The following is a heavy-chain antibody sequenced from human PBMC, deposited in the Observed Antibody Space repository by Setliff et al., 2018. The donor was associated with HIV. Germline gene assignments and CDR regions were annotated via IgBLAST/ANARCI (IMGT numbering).Heavy chain of an antibody. J-gene: IGHJ4*02. CDR1: GESFRGHF. D-gene: IGHD6-13*01. Sequence: ASETLSLTCVVNGESFRGHFWTWIRQTPGKGLQWIGEIRHSGNTNYNPSLKSRLTMSVDTSKNQFSLKLSSVTAADTAVYYCASAVGSSSWLRALDYWGQGTLVTVSS. CDR2: IRHSGNT. CDR3: ASAVGSSSWLRALDY. V-gene: IGHV4-34*01.